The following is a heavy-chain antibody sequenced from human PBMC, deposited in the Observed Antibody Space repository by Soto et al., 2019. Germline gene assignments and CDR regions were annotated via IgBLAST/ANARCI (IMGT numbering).Heavy chain of an antibody. D-gene: IGHD4-17*01. J-gene: IGHJ3*02. Sequence: EVQLVESGGGLVQPGRSLRLSCAASVFTFDDYAMHRVRQAPGKGPEWVSGITWNSGSRGYAESVQGRFTLSRANVKNSLYLQMSSLRTEDTALHYCAKSKGDLEILKTTVTTFRSPFHIWGQGTMVTGSS. V-gene: IGHV3-9*01. CDR1: VFTFDDYA. CDR3: AKSKGDLEILKTTVTTFRSPFHI. CDR2: ITWNSGSR.